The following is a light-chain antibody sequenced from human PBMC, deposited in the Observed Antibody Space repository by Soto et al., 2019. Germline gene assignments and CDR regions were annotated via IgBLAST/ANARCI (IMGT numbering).Light chain of an antibody. CDR2: DAS. CDR3: QQRSNWPTIT. V-gene: IGKV3-11*01. J-gene: IGKJ5*01. CDR1: QSVGRN. Sequence: EIVLTQSPATLSLSPGERGTLSCRASQSVGRNLAWYQHKPGQAPRLLIYDASNRATGIPARFSGSGSGTDFTLTISSLEPEDFAVYYCQQRSNWPTITFGQGTRLEI.